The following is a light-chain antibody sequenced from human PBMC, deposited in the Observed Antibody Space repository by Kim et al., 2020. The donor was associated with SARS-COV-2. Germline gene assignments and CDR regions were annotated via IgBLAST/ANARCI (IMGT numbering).Light chain of an antibody. CDR2: AAS. CDR1: QTISSH. Sequence: DIQMTQSPSSLSASVGDRVTITCRTSQTISSHLNWYQQKPGRAPKLLISAASTLQGGVPSRFSGSGSGTDFTLTISSLQPEDFATYYCQQSYSTPTFGQGTKVDIK. J-gene: IGKJ1*01. V-gene: IGKV1-39*01. CDR3: QQSYSTPT.